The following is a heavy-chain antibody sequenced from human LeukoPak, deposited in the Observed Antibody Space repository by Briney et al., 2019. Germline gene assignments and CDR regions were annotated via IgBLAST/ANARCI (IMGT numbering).Heavy chain of an antibody. Sequence: ASVKVSCKASGYTFAGYYMHWVRQAPGQGLEWMGWINPNSGGTNYAQKFQGRVTMTRDTSISTAYMELSRLRSDDTAVYYCARAQGGQKITMVRGVLDYWGQGTLVTVSS. CDR1: GYTFAGYY. CDR2: INPNSGGT. V-gene: IGHV1-2*02. D-gene: IGHD3-10*01. CDR3: ARAQGGQKITMVRGVLDY. J-gene: IGHJ4*02.